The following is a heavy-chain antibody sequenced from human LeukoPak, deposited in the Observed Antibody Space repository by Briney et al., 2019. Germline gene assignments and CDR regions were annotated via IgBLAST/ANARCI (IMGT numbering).Heavy chain of an antibody. CDR1: GFTFSTYS. CDR3: APTCTGGTCYLFDY. V-gene: IGHV3-23*01. D-gene: IGHD2-15*01. Sequence: PGGSLRLSCAASGFTFSTYSMYWVRQSPGKGLEWVSVISGSNGRTYYADSVKGRFNISRDNSQNTLYLQMNSLRAEDTAVYYRAPTCTGGTCYLFDYWGQGTLVTVSS. CDR2: ISGSNGRT. J-gene: IGHJ4*02.